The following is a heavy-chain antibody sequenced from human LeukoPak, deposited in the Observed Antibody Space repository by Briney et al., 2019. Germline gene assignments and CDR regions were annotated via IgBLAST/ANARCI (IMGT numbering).Heavy chain of an antibody. CDR1: GFTFSSYA. Sequence: GGSLRLSSAASGFTFSSYAMRWLRQAPGKELEWVSAISGSGRSTYYADSVMGRFTISRDNSKNTLYLQMYSLRAEDTAVYYCATRSAAAVFDYWGQGTLVTVSS. D-gene: IGHD6-13*01. CDR2: ISGSGRST. V-gene: IGHV3-23*01. CDR3: ATRSAAAVFDY. J-gene: IGHJ4*02.